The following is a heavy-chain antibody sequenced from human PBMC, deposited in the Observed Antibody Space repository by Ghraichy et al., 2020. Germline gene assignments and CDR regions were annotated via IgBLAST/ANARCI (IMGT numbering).Heavy chain of an antibody. D-gene: IGHD1-1*01. V-gene: IGHV1-24*01. CDR2: FDPEDGET. J-gene: IGHJ5*02. CDR3: ATYPLQLERRGWFDP. CDR1: GYTLTELS. Sequence: ASVKVSCKVSGYTLTELSMYWGRQAPGKGLEWMGGFDPEDGETIYAQKFQGRVTMTEDTSTDTAYMELSSLRSEDTAVYYCATYPLQLERRGWFDPWGQGTLVTVSS.